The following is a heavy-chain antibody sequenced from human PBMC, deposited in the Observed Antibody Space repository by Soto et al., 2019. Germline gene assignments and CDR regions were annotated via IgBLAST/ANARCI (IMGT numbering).Heavy chain of an antibody. CDR1: GYTFTGYY. Sequence: ASVKVSCKASGYTFTGYYIHWVRQAPGQGLEWLGWINPNSGGTNYAQKFRGRVTLSRDTSISTSYLELGRLTTDDTAAYYCARDGGVASVYGMDVWGQGTTVTVSS. V-gene: IGHV1-2*02. J-gene: IGHJ6*02. D-gene: IGHD5-12*01. CDR2: INPNSGGT. CDR3: ARDGGVASVYGMDV.